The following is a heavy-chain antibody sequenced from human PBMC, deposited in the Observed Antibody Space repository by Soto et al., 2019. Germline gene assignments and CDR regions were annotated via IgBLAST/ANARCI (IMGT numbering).Heavy chain of an antibody. CDR3: LLGYCSSTSCYYYYYGMDV. Sequence: ASVKVSCKASGYTFTGYYMHCVRQAPGQGLEWMGWINPNSGGTNYAQKFQGRVTMTRDTSISTAYMELSRLRSDDTAVYYCLLGYCSSTSCYYYYYGMDVWGQGTTVTVS. CDR2: INPNSGGT. J-gene: IGHJ6*02. D-gene: IGHD2-2*01. CDR1: GYTFTGYY. V-gene: IGHV1-2*02.